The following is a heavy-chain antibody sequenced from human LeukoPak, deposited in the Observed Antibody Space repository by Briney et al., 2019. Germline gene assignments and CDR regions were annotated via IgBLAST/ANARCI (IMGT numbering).Heavy chain of an antibody. CDR2: ISYDGSNK. CDR3: ARDLEYSSSWYRVYWFDP. Sequence: PGGSLRLSCAASGFTFSSYGMHWVRQAPGKGLEWVAVISYDGSNKYYADSVKGRFTISRDNSKNTLYLQMNSLRAEDTAVYYCARDLEYSSSWYRVYWFDPWGQGTLVTVSS. CDR1: GFTFSSYG. J-gene: IGHJ5*02. D-gene: IGHD6-13*01. V-gene: IGHV3-30*19.